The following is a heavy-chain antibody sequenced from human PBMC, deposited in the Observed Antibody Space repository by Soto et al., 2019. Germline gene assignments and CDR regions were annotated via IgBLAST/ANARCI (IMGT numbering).Heavy chain of an antibody. CDR3: ARDSYYGYYYGMDV. CDR1: GFSYSSYG. CDR2: IWYDGSNK. J-gene: IGHJ6*02. D-gene: IGHD1-26*01. Sequence: QVQLGESGGGVVQPGRSLTLSCAASGFSYSSYGMHWVRQAPGKGLEWVAVIWYDGSNKYYADSVKGRFTISRDNSKNPLYLQMHSLRAEDTAVYYCARDSYYGYYYGMDVWGQGPTVTVSS. V-gene: IGHV3-33*01.